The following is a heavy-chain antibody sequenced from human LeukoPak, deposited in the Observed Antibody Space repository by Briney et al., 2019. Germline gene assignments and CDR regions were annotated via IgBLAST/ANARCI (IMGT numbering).Heavy chain of an antibody. V-gene: IGHV3-30*18. J-gene: IGHJ5*02. D-gene: IGHD3-9*01. CDR2: ISYDGSNK. Sequence: SGRSLRLSCAASGFTFSGYGMHWVRQAPGRGLEWVAVISYDGSNKYYADSVKGRFTISRENSEKTLYLQMNSLRAEDTALYYCAKPYSGTILTGWFDPWGQGTLVTVSS. CDR1: GFTFSGYG. CDR3: AKPYSGTILTGWFDP.